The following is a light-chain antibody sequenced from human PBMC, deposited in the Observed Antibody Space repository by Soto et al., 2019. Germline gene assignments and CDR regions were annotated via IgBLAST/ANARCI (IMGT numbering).Light chain of an antibody. V-gene: IGKV3-20*01. CDR3: QKYGSLSWK. Sequence: EILFTQSPATLSLSPGERATLFFRASQSVSSYLAWYQQKPGQAPRLLIYDASSRATGIPDRFSGSGSGTDFTLTISRLEPEDFAVYYCQKYGSLSWKFGQGNKGAIK. J-gene: IGKJ1*01. CDR1: QSVSSY. CDR2: DAS.